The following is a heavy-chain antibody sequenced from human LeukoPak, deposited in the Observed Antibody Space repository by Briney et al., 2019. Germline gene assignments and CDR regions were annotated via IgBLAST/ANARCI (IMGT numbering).Heavy chain of an antibody. J-gene: IGHJ5*02. V-gene: IGHV3-48*03. Sequence: PGGSLRLSCAASGFTVSSNYMNWVRQAPGKGLEWVSSISNGGGIIYYADSVKGRFTISRDNAKNSLYLQMNSLRAEDTAVYYCASRPYCSNGVCPGLDPWGQGTLVTVSS. CDR1: GFTVSSNY. D-gene: IGHD2-8*01. CDR2: ISNGGGII. CDR3: ASRPYCSNGVCPGLDP.